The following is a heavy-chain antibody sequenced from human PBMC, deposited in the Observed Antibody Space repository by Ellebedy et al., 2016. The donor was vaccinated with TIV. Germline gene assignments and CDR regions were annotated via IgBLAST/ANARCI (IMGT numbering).Heavy chain of an antibody. CDR3: ARGDIGASDAPLDY. CDR2: INRSGST. CDR1: GGSFSGYY. D-gene: IGHD6-13*01. Sequence: GSLRLSXAVYGGSFSGYYWSWIRQPPGKGLEWIGEINRSGSTKYNPSLKSRVTISVDTSKNQFSLKLSSVTAADTAVYYCARGDIGASDAPLDYWGQGTLVTVSS. J-gene: IGHJ4*02. V-gene: IGHV4-34*01.